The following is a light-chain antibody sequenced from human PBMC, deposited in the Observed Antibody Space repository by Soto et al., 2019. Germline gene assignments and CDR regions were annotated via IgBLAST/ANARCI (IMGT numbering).Light chain of an antibody. CDR2: EVS. CDR3: SSYTGSSGI. Sequence: QSALTQPASVSGSPGQSITISCTGTSSDIGGYDCVSWYQQHPGKAPKLMIFEVSNRTSGVSNRFSGSKSGNTASLTISGLQAEDEANYFCSSYTGSSGIFGGGTKLPVL. V-gene: IGLV2-14*03. J-gene: IGLJ2*01. CDR1: SSDIGGYDC.